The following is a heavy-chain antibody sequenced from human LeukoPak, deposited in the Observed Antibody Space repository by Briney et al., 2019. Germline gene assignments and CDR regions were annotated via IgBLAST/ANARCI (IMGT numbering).Heavy chain of an antibody. D-gene: IGHD6-6*01. J-gene: IGHJ4*01. CDR2: TSDRGDYT. CDR1: GFTFTSYS. Sequence: PGGSLRLSCAASGFTFTSYSMSWVRQAPGKGLEWVSGTSDRGDYTYYADSVKGRFTISRDNSKNTVCLQMNSLRVEDTAVYHCGKERYGSSSVVDYWGHGTLVTVSS. V-gene: IGHV3-23*01. CDR3: GKERYGSSSVVDY.